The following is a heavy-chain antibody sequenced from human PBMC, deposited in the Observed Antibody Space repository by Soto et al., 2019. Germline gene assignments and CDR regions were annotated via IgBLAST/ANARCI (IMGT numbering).Heavy chain of an antibody. V-gene: IGHV3-30*03. CDR2: ISYDGSNK. CDR1: GFTFSSYG. CDR3: ARDRAGSGSYYRYYYGMDV. D-gene: IGHD3-10*01. J-gene: IGHJ6*02. Sequence: PGGSLRLSCAASGFTFSSYGMHWVRQAPGKGLEWVAVISYDGSNKYYAGSVKGRFTISRDNSKNTLYLQMNSLRAEDTAVYYCARDRAGSGSYYRYYYGMDVWGQGTTVTVSS.